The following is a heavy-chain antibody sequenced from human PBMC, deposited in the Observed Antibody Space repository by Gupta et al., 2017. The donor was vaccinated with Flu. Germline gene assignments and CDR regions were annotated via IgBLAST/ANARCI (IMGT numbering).Heavy chain of an antibody. CDR2: ISGSGGST. V-gene: IGHV3-23*01. Sequence: EVQLLESGGGLVQPGGSLRLSCAASGFTFSSYAMSWVRQAPGKGLEWVSAISGSGGSTYYADSVKGRFTISRDNSKNTLYLQMNSLRAEDTAVYYCAKDYDFWSGYSRALTGWFDPWGRGTLVTVSS. D-gene: IGHD3-3*01. CDR3: AKDYDFWSGYSRALTGWFDP. CDR1: GFTFSSYA. J-gene: IGHJ5*02.